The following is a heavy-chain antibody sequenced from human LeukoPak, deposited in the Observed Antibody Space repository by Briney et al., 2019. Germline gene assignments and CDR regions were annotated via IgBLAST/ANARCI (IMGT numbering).Heavy chain of an antibody. CDR3: ARRRLWWNPYFDY. D-gene: IGHD4/OR15-4a*01. Sequence: PSETLSLTCTFSGGSITSYYWSWIRQPAGKGLEWIGRIYTSGSTNYNPSLKSRVTISVDTSKNQFSLKLSSVTAADTAVYYCARRRLWWNPYFDYWGQGTLVTVSS. V-gene: IGHV4-4*07. CDR1: GGSITSYY. CDR2: IYTSGST. J-gene: IGHJ4*02.